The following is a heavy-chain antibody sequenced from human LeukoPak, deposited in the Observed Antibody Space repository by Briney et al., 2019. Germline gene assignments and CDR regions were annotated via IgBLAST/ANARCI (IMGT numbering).Heavy chain of an antibody. CDR1: GFTFSSYW. CDR3: AKQPILSGYYSSNYYYYGMDV. J-gene: IGHJ6*02. V-gene: IGHV3-74*01. D-gene: IGHD3-9*01. CDR2: INSDGSST. Sequence: PGGSLRLSCAASGFTFSSYWMHWVRQAPGKGLVWVSRINSDGSSTSYADSVKGRFTISRDNAKNTLYLQMDSLRAEDTAVYYCAKQPILSGYYSSNYYYYGMDVWGQGTTVTVSS.